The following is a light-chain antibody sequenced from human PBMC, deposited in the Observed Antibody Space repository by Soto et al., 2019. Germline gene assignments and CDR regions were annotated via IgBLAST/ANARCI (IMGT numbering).Light chain of an antibody. J-gene: IGKJ2*01. CDR2: GAS. CDR3: QQSTNWPYT. Sequence: EIVMTQSPATLSVSPGERASLSCRASQSVGSNLAWYQQTAGQAPRLLIYGASTRATGIPARFSGSGSGTELTLTISSLQSEDFAVYSCQQSTNWPYTFGQGTKLEIK. CDR1: QSVGSN. V-gene: IGKV3-15*01.